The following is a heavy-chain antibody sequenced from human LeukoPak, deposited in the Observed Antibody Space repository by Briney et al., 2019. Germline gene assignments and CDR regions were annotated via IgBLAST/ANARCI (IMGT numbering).Heavy chain of an antibody. V-gene: IGHV3-73*01. J-gene: IGHJ4*02. CDR2: IRSKANSYAT. CDR1: GFTFSIYS. D-gene: IGHD1-26*01. Sequence: GGSLRLSCATSGFTFSIYSMNWVRQASGKGLEWVGRIRSKANSYATAYAASVKGRFTISRDDSKNTAYLQMNSLKTEDTAVYYCTRLDSGIVGATTDYWGQGTLVTVSS. CDR3: TRLDSGIVGATTDY.